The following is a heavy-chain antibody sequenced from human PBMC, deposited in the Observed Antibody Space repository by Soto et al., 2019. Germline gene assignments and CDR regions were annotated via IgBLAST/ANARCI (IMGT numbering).Heavy chain of an antibody. D-gene: IGHD3-10*01. CDR2: ISGRGGST. CDR1: GFTFSSYA. Sequence: EVQLLESGGGLVQPGGSLRLSCAASGFTFSSYAMSWVRQAPGKGREWVSAISGRGGSTYYADSVKGRFTISRDNSKNTLYLQMNSLRAEDTAVYYCAKAGGFGGYWYFDLWGRGTLVTVSS. V-gene: IGHV3-23*01. CDR3: AKAGGFGGYWYFDL. J-gene: IGHJ2*01.